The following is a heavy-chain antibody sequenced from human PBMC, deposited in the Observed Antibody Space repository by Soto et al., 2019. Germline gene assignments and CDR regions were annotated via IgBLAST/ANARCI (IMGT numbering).Heavy chain of an antibody. D-gene: IGHD2-8*01. V-gene: IGHV4-59*01. J-gene: IGHJ6*02. CDR2: IHDSGST. Sequence: SLTCTVSGGFISSYYWSWIRQPPGKGLEWIGYIHDSGSTNYNPSLKRRVTISVDRSKNQVSLKLSSVTAADTAVYYCARAVGQPNGYYYYGMDVWGQGTTVTVSS. CDR3: ARAVGQPNGYYYYGMDV. CDR1: GGFISSYY.